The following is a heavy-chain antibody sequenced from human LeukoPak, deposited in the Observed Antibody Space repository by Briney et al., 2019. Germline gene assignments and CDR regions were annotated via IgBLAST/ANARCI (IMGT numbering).Heavy chain of an antibody. CDR1: GGTFSSYA. CDR2: IIPIFGTA. V-gene: IGHV1-69*06. D-gene: IGHD4-17*01. J-gene: IGHJ4*02. Sequence: SVKVSCKASGGTFSSYAISWVRQAPGQGLEWMGGIIPIFGTANYAQKFQGRVTITADKSTSTAYMELSSLRSEDMAVYYCARVNTVTLFDYWGQGTLVTVSS. CDR3: ARVNTVTLFDY.